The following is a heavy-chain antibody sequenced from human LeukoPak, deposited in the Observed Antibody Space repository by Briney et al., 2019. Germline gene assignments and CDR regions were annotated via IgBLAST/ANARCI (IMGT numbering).Heavy chain of an antibody. CDR2: ISWNGDIK. V-gene: IGHV3-9*01. Sequence: GGSLRLSCAASGFTFDDYAMHWVRQVPGKGLEWVSGISWNGDIKGYADSVKVRFTISRDNAQNSLYLQINSLRPEDTAFYSCAKDRMGAYFTIPDYWGQGTLVTVSS. CDR3: AKDRMGAYFTIPDY. D-gene: IGHD2/OR15-2a*01. J-gene: IGHJ4*02. CDR1: GFTFDDYA.